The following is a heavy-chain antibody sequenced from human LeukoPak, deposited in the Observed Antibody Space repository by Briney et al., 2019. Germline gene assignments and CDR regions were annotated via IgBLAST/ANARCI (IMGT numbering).Heavy chain of an antibody. V-gene: IGHV3-7*01. CDR2: IKQDGSEK. J-gene: IGHJ4*02. D-gene: IGHD6-6*01. Sequence: GGSLRLSCAASGFTFSSHWMSWVRQAPGKGLEWVANIKQDGSEKYYVDSVKGRFTISRDNAKNSLYLQMNSLTPEDTAVYYCVKGLDYSSSQMDSWGQGTLVTVSS. CDR1: GFTFSSHW. CDR3: VKGLDYSSSQMDS.